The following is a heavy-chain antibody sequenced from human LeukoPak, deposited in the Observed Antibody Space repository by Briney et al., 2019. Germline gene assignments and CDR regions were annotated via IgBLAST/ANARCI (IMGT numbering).Heavy chain of an antibody. J-gene: IGHJ4*02. CDR1: GFTFSSYA. CDR2: ISGSGGST. D-gene: IGHD3-22*01. V-gene: IGHV3-23*01. CDR3: AKDGYYYDSSAHFDY. Sequence: GGSLRLSCAASGFTFSSYAMSWVRQAPGKGLEWVSAISGSGGSTYYADSAKGRFTISRDNSKNTLYLQMNSLRAEDTAVYYCAKDGYYYDSSAHFDYWGQGTLVTVSS.